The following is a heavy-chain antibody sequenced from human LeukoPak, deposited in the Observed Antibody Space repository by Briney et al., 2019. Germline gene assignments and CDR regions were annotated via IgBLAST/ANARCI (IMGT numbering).Heavy chain of an antibody. V-gene: IGHV1-69*01. D-gene: IGHD5-12*01. CDR1: GGTFSSYA. CDR3: ARPLLDHRYSGYDFSY. CDR2: IIPIFGTA. Sequence: ASVKVSCKASGGTFSSYAISWVRQAPGQGLEWMGGIIPIFGTANYAQKFQGRVTITADESTNTAYMELSSLRSEDTAVYYCARPLLDHRYSGYDFSYWGQGTLVTVSS. J-gene: IGHJ4*02.